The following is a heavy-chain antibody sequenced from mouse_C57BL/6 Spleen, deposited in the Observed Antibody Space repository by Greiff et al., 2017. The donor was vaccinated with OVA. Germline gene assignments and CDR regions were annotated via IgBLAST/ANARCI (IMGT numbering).Heavy chain of an antibody. Sequence: QVQLQQPGAELVMPGASVKLSCKASGYTFTSYWMHWVKQRPGQGLEWIGEIDPSDSYTNYNQKFKGKSTLTVDKSSSTAYMQLSSLTSEDSAVYYCARAGYDYSYAMYDWGQGTSVTVSS. V-gene: IGHV1-69*01. CDR1: GYTFTSYW. J-gene: IGHJ4*01. CDR3: ARAGYDYSYAMYD. CDR2: IDPSDSYT. D-gene: IGHD2-4*01.